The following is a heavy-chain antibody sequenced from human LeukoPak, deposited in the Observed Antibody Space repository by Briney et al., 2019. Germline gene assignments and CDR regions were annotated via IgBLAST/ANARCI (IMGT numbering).Heavy chain of an antibody. D-gene: IGHD3-10*01. J-gene: IGHJ6*02. CDR1: GFTFSSYA. CDR3: AKTITMVAAYYYGMDV. V-gene: IGHV3-23*01. CDR2: ISGSGGST. Sequence: PGGSLRLSCAASGFTFSSYAMSWVRQAPGKGLEWVSAISGSGGSTYYADSVKGRFTISRDNSKNTLFLQMNSLRAEDTAVYYCAKTITMVAAYYYGMDVWGQGTTVTVSS.